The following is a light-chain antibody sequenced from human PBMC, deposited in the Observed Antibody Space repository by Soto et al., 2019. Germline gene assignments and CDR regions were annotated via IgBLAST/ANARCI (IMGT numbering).Light chain of an antibody. J-gene: IGKJ1*01. Sequence: DIQMTQSPSTLSASVGDRVTITCRASQSSNRWLAWYQHKPGKAPKLLIYKASSLESGVPSRFSGSGSGTEITLTISRLPPDDFATYYCQQYNSYRAFGQGTKLDIK. CDR3: QQYNSYRA. CDR1: QSSNRW. CDR2: KAS. V-gene: IGKV1-5*03.